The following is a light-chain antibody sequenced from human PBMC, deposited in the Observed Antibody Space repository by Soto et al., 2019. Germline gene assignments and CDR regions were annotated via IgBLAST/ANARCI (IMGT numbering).Light chain of an antibody. Sequence: DIQMTQSPSTLSGSVGDRVTITCRASQTISSWLAWYQQKPGKAPKLLMYKASTLKSGVPSRFSGSGSGTEFTLTIISLQPDDFATYSCQHYNSYSKAFGQGTQVDLK. CDR3: QHYNSYSKA. CDR2: KAS. J-gene: IGKJ1*01. V-gene: IGKV1-5*03. CDR1: QTISSW.